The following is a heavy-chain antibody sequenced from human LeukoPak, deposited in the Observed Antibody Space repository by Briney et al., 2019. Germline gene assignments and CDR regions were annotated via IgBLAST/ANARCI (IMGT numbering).Heavy chain of an antibody. CDR2: INHSGST. Sequence: SETLPLTCAVYGGSFSGYYWSWIRQPPGKGLEWIGEINHSGSTNYNPSLKSRVTISVDTSKNQFSLKLSSVTAADTAVYYCAREEDIAAAGSIDYWGQGTLVTVSS. D-gene: IGHD6-13*01. J-gene: IGHJ4*02. V-gene: IGHV4-34*01. CDR3: AREEDIAAAGSIDY. CDR1: GGSFSGYY.